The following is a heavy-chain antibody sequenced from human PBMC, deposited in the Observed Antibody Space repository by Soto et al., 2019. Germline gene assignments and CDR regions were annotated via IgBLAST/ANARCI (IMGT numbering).Heavy chain of an antibody. Sequence: QLQLVESGGGVVQTGRSLRLSCAASGFTFSSYGMHWVRQAPGKGLEWVALISYDGSNKYYADSVKGRFTISRDNSKKTLYLQMNSLRAEDTAVYYCAKVSVPAAIAYYYYGMDVWGQGTPVTVYS. D-gene: IGHD2-2*01. V-gene: IGHV3-30*18. J-gene: IGHJ6*02. CDR2: ISYDGSNK. CDR1: GFTFSSYG. CDR3: AKVSVPAAIAYYYYGMDV.